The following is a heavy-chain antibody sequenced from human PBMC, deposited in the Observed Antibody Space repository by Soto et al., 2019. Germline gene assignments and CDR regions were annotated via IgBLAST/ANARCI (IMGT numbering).Heavy chain of an antibody. D-gene: IGHD1-7*01. Sequence: SETLSLTCAVSGGSFTSNNWWTRVRQPPGQGLEWIGEIYRTGSTNYNPSLKSRVTISLDKSENQFSLKVISPTAADTAVYYCASRDPGTSVDYWGQGTLVTVSS. V-gene: IGHV4-4*02. CDR2: IYRTGST. J-gene: IGHJ4*02. CDR1: GGSFTSNNW. CDR3: ASRDPGTSVDY.